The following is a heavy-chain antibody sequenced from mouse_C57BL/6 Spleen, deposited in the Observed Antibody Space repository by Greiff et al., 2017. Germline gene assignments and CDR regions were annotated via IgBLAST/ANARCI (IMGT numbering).Heavy chain of an antibody. CDR3: ARHYYGSRFYYAMDY. D-gene: IGHD1-1*01. V-gene: IGHV5-6*01. J-gene: IGHJ4*01. CDR1: GFTFSSYG. Sequence: EVKVVESGGDLVKPGGSLKLSCAASGFTFSSYGMSWVRQTPDKRLEWVATISSGGSYTYYPDSVKGRFTISSDNAKTPLYLQMSSLKSEDTAMYYCARHYYGSRFYYAMDYWGQGTSVTGSS. CDR2: ISSGGSYT.